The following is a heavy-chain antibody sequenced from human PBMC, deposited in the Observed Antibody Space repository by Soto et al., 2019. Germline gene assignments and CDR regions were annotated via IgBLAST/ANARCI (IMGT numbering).Heavy chain of an antibody. CDR1: GYTFTSYD. J-gene: IGHJ6*03. Sequence: ASVKVSCKASGYTFTSYDINWVRQATGQGLEWMGWMNPNSGNTGYAQKSQGRVTMTRNTSISTAYMELSSLRSEDTAVYYCARGRNRAIVVVVAATRGSYYMDVWGKGTTVTVSS. CDR2: MNPNSGNT. CDR3: ARGRNRAIVVVVAATRGSYYMDV. V-gene: IGHV1-8*01. D-gene: IGHD2-15*01.